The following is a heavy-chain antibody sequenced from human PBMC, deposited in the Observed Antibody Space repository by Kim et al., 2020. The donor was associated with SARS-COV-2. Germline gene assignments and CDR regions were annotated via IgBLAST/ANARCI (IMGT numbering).Heavy chain of an antibody. Sequence: GGSLRLSCAASGFTFSSYSMNWVRQAPGKGLEWVSSISSSSSYIYYADSVKGRFTISRDNAKNSLYLQMNSLRAEDTAVYYCARDVRFGPQVRIFDYWGQGTLVTVSS. CDR2: ISSSSSYI. V-gene: IGHV3-21*01. D-gene: IGHD3-10*02. J-gene: IGHJ4*02. CDR3: ARDVRFGPQVRIFDY. CDR1: GFTFSSYS.